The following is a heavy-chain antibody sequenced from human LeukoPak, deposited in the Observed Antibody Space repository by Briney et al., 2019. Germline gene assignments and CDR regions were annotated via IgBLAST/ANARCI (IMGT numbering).Heavy chain of an antibody. J-gene: IGHJ5*02. D-gene: IGHD6-19*01. V-gene: IGHV4-34*01. Sequence: SETLSLTCAVYGGSFSGYYWSWIRQPPGKGLEWIGEINHSGSTNYNPSLKSRVTISVDTSKNQFSLKLSSVTAADTAVYYCARGRRPQWLVPRRYNWFAPWGKGTLVTVS. CDR3: ARGRRPQWLVPRRYNWFAP. CDR2: INHSGST. CDR1: GGSFSGYY.